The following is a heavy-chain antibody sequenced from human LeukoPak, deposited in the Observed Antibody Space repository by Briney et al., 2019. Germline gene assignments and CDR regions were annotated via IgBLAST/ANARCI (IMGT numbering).Heavy chain of an antibody. Sequence: GGSLRLSCAASGFTFSSYGMHWVRQAPGKGLEWVSSISSSSSYIYYADSVKGRFTISRDNAKNSLYLQMNSLRAEDTAVYYCARDGSRGNLVTAPDYWGQGTLVTVSS. CDR3: ARDGSRGNLVTAPDY. CDR1: GFTFSSYG. CDR2: ISSSSSYI. V-gene: IGHV3-21*01. D-gene: IGHD2-21*02. J-gene: IGHJ4*02.